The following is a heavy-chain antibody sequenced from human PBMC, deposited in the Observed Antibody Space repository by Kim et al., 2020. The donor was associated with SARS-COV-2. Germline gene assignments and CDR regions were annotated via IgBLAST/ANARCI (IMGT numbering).Heavy chain of an antibody. CDR2: GST. V-gene: IGHV4-39*07. D-gene: IGHD1-20*01. J-gene: IGHJ4*02. CDR3: ASYNWNANY. Sequence: GSTYYTPSLKSRVTISLDTSKNQFSLKLSSVTAADTAVYYCASYNWNANYWGQGTLVTVSS.